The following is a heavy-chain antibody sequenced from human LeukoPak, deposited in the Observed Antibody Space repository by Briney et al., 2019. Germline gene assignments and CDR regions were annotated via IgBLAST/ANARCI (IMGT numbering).Heavy chain of an antibody. D-gene: IGHD3-10*01. J-gene: IGHJ6*03. CDR2: ITWNGGSP. CDR1: GFTFDDYG. V-gene: IGHV3-20*04. CDR3: ARATYYYGSGSYYQSLYYYYMDV. Sequence: GGSLRLSCAASGFTFDDYGMSWVRHAPGEGLGWVSGITWNGGSPGYADSVKVRLTISRDNAKNSLYLQMNSLRAEDTAVYYCARATYYYGSGSYYQSLYYYYMDVWGKGTTVTISS.